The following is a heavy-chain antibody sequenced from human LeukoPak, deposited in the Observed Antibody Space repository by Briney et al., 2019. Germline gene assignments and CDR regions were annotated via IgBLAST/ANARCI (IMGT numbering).Heavy chain of an antibody. CDR2: IEQDGSTK. J-gene: IGHJ4*02. CDR3: ARDYDGNLEY. Sequence: GGSLRLSCAASGFTFNIYWMAWVRQAPGKGLEWVANIEQDGSTKYYADSVKGRFTISRDNAKNLLYLQMNSLRAEDTAVYYCARDYDGNLEYWGQGTPVTVSS. V-gene: IGHV3-7*01. D-gene: IGHD4-23*01. CDR1: GFTFNIYW.